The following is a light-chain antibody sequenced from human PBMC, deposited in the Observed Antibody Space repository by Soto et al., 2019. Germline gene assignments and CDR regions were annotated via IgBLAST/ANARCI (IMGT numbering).Light chain of an antibody. V-gene: IGKV3-20*01. CDR2: GAS. J-gene: IGKJ1*01. CDR3: KQYNNWPWT. Sequence: EIVLTQSPGTLSLSPGERATLSCRASQSVSSSYLAWYQQKPGQAHRLLIYGASSRATGIPDRFSGSGSGTEFTLTIRSLQSEDFAVYYCKQYNNWPWTFGRGTKVDIK. CDR1: QSVSSSY.